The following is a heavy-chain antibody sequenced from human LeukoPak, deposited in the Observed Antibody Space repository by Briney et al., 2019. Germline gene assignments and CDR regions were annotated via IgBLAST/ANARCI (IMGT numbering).Heavy chain of an antibody. V-gene: IGHV4-4*08. CDR1: GDAISTYY. Sequence: SETLSLTCTVSGDAISTYYGNWIRQTPGKGLEWIGHIANGRTDYNPSLKSRVIISVDTSKNQISLRLTSVTAEDTAVYYCARDKAHSYGYYFDPWGQGTQVLVSS. J-gene: IGHJ4*02. D-gene: IGHD5-18*01. CDR2: IANGRT. CDR3: ARDKAHSYGYYFDP.